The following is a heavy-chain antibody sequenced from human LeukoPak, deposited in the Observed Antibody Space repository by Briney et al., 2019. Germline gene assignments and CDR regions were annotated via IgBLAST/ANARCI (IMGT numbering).Heavy chain of an antibody. CDR1: GFTFTSYA. CDR2: ISGSDGST. Sequence: GGSLRLSCAASGFTFTSYAMSWVRQAPGKGLELVSAISGSDGSTYYADSVKGRFTISRDNSKNTVNLQMNSLRDEDTAVYYCAKETQVDRMFLAEPLDYWGQGTQVTVSS. J-gene: IGHJ4*02. CDR3: AKETQVDRMFLAEPLDY. D-gene: IGHD3-10*02. V-gene: IGHV3-23*01.